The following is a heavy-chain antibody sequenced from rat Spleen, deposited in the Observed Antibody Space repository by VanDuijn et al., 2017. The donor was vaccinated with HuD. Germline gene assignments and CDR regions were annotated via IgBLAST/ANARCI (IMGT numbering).Heavy chain of an antibody. Sequence: EVQLVDSGGGLVQPGRSMKLSCAASGFTFSNYYMAWVRQAPTKGLEWVASISPSGGSTYYRDSVKGRFTVSRDNAKSTLYLQMDSLRSEDTATYYCARHQWPRNYFDYWGQGVMVTVSS. V-gene: IGHV5-25*01. D-gene: IGHD3-3*01. CDR3: ARHQWPRNYFDY. J-gene: IGHJ2*01. CDR2: ISPSGGST. CDR1: GFTFSNYY.